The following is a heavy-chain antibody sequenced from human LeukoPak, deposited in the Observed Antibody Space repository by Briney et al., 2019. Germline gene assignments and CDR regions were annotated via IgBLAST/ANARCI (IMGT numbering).Heavy chain of an antibody. V-gene: IGHV4-61*02. CDR3: ARGGDDFWSGPNAFDI. D-gene: IGHD3-3*01. CDR2: IYTSVST. J-gene: IGHJ3*02. CDR1: GGSISGGSDY. Sequence: PSETLSLTCTVSGGSISGGSDYWSWIRQPAGKGLERIGRIYTSVSTNYNPSLKSRVTISVDTSKNQFSLKLSSVTAADTAVYYCARGGDDFWSGPNAFDIWGQGTMVTVSS.